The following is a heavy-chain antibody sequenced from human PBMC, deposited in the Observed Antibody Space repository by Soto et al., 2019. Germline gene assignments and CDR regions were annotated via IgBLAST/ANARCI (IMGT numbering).Heavy chain of an antibody. CDR2: ITSVGYT. V-gene: IGHV3-23*01. CDR3: AKDLIDYSNSYFDY. CDR1: GFSFSNYA. Sequence: GGSLRLSCATSGFSFSNYAMSWVRQAPGKGLEWVAAITSVGYTYYVDSLKGRFTISRDNSKNTLYLQMNSLRAEDTAVYYCAKDLIDYSNSYFDYWGQGTLVTVSS. D-gene: IGHD4-4*01. J-gene: IGHJ4*02.